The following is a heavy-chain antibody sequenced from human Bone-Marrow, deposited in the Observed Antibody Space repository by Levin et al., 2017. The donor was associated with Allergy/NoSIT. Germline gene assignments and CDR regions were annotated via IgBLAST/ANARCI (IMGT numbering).Heavy chain of an antibody. D-gene: IGHD6-6*01. CDR1: GFTFSAYW. V-gene: IGHV3-74*01. Sequence: GESLKISCEASGFTFSAYWMHWVRQVPGKGLLWVARINNDGSSTSYGDSLKGRFTVSRDNAKNTLYLQMSNLRVDDTAVYYCARDRTARPLDDFFDPWGQGTLVTVSS. J-gene: IGHJ5*02. CDR2: INNDGSST. CDR3: ARDRTARPLDDFFDP.